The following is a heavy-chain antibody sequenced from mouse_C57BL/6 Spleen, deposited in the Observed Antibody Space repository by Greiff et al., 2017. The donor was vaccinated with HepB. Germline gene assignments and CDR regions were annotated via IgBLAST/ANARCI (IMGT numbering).Heavy chain of an antibody. V-gene: IGHV1-82*01. Sequence: VQLQQSGPELVKPGASVKISCKASGYAFSSSWMNWVKQRPGKGLEWIGRLYPGDGDTNYNGKFKGKATLTADKSSSTAYMQLSSLTSEDSAVYFCAREGYYGSSYAPFAYWGQGTLVTVSA. CDR2: LYPGDGDT. CDR3: AREGYYGSSYAPFAY. CDR1: GYAFSSSW. D-gene: IGHD1-1*01. J-gene: IGHJ3*01.